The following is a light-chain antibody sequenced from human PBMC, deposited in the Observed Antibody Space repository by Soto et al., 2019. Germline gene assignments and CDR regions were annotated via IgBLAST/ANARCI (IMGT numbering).Light chain of an antibody. J-gene: IGLJ3*02. Sequence: QSVLTQPASVSGSPGQSITISCTGTSSDVGNYDFVSWYQQHPGKAPKLMIYEVNKWPSGVSNRFSGSKSGNTASLTISGLQAEDEGDYYCCSYARSSTWVFGGGTQLTVL. CDR3: CSYARSSTWV. CDR2: EVN. V-gene: IGLV2-23*02. CDR1: SSDVGNYDF.